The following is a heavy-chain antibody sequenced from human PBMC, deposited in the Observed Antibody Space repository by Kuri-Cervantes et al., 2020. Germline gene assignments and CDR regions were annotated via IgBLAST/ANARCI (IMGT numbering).Heavy chain of an antibody. Sequence: ASVKVSCKASGYTFTNYGVTWVRQAPGQGLEWMGWISPYNGNTNYAQKLQGRDTMTTDTSTRTANMELRGLRFDDTAVYYCARGADIVVVPATPDYYYYGLDVWGQGTTVTVSS. J-gene: IGHJ6*02. D-gene: IGHD2-2*01. CDR3: ARGADIVVVPATPDYYYYGLDV. CDR1: GYTFTNYG. V-gene: IGHV1-18*04. CDR2: ISPYNGNT.